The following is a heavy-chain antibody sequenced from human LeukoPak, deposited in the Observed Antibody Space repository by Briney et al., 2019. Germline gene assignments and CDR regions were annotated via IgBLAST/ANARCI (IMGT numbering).Heavy chain of an antibody. Sequence: SETLSLTCTVSGGPISSYYWSWIRQPAGKGLEWIGRIYTSGSTNYNPSLKSRVTMSVDTSKNQFSLKLSSVTAADTAVYYCARDRGYSGSYSGAFDIWGQGTMVTVSS. CDR3: ARDRGYSGSYSGAFDI. D-gene: IGHD1-26*01. J-gene: IGHJ3*02. V-gene: IGHV4-4*07. CDR1: GGPISSYY. CDR2: IYTSGST.